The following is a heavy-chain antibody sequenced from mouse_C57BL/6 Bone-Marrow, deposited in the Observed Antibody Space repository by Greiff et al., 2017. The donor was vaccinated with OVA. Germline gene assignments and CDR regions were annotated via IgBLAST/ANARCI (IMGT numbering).Heavy chain of an antibody. CDR1: GFTFSSYT. CDR2: ISGGDGYT. Sequence: EVKLMESGGGLVKPGGSLKLSCAASGFTFSSYTMSWVRQTPEKRLEWVATISGGDGYTYYQDSVKGRVTITGDNATNTPYLQMSSLSSEDTSVYYGARHHYYYGTSYDYAMDYWGQGTSVTVSS. J-gene: IGHJ4*01. D-gene: IGHD1-1*01. CDR3: ARHHYYYGTSYDYAMDY. V-gene: IGHV5-9*04.